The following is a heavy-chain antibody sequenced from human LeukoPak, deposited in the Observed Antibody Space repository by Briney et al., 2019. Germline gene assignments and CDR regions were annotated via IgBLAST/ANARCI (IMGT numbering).Heavy chain of an antibody. J-gene: IGHJ6*02. CDR2: ISAYNGNT. CDR3: ARVRGAKGSVTVTTYYYYGMDV. V-gene: IGHV1-18*01. CDR1: GYTFTSYG. Sequence: ASVKVSCKASGYTFTSYGIRWVRQAPGQGLEWMGWISAYNGNTNYAQKLQGRVTMTTDTSTSTAYMELRSLRSDDTAVYYCARVRGAKGSVTVTTYYYYGMDVWGQGTTVTVSS. D-gene: IGHD4-17*01.